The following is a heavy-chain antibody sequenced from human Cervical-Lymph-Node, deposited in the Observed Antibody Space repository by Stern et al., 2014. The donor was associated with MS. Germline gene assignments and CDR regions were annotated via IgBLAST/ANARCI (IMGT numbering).Heavy chain of an antibody. V-gene: IGHV1-69*01. Sequence: QVQLVQSGAEVQKPGSSVRVSCKASGDTSNTDAVHWVRQAPGQGLEWMGGIIPVFGTPVYAQRFKGRVSIAADESAATNYMELSSLTSDDTAVYYCARGASSAAWYKHGVDVCGQGTTVTVSS. CDR3: ARGASSAAWYKHGVDV. D-gene: IGHD1-14*01. CDR2: IIPVFGTP. CDR1: GDTSNTDA. J-gene: IGHJ6*02.